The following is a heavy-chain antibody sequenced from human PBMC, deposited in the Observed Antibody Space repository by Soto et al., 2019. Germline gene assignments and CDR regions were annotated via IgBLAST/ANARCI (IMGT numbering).Heavy chain of an antibody. CDR3: ARSPSGSYYYFDY. V-gene: IGHV3-23*01. CDR2: ISGSGGST. Sequence: GESLKISCAASGFTFSSYAMSWVRQAPGKGLEWVSAISGSGGSTYYADSVKGRFTISRDNSKNTLYLQMNSLRAEDTAVYYCARSPSGSYYYFDYWGQGTLVTVSS. CDR1: GFTFSSYA. D-gene: IGHD3-10*01. J-gene: IGHJ4*02.